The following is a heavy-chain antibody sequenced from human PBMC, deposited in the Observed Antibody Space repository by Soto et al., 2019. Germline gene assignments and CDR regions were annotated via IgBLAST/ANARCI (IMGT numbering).Heavy chain of an antibody. Sequence: PSETLSLTCTVSGGSISSYYWSWIRQPPGKGLEWIGDIYHSGSTNYNPSLKSRVTISVDTSKKQFSLKLCSVTAADTAVYYCARGLYYYGMDVWGQGTTVTVSS. CDR1: GGSISSYY. J-gene: IGHJ6*02. V-gene: IGHV4-59*12. CDR3: ARGLYYYGMDV. CDR2: IYHSGST.